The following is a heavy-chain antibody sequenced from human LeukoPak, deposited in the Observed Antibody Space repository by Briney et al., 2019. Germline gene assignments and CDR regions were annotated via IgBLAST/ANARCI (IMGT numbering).Heavy chain of an antibody. Sequence: GGSLRLSCAASGFTFSSYVMSWVRQAPGKGLEWVSGISDSGGSTYYADSVEGRFTISRDNSKNTLYLQMNSLRAEDTALYYCAKDREAVAGIFDYWGQGTLVTVSS. CDR1: GFTFSSYV. CDR3: AKDREAVAGIFDY. V-gene: IGHV3-23*01. CDR2: ISDSGGST. D-gene: IGHD6-19*01. J-gene: IGHJ4*02.